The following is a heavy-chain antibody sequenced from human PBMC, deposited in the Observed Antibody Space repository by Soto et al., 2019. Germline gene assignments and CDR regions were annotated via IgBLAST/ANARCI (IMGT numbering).Heavy chain of an antibody. CDR1: GGTFSSYA. D-gene: IGHD2-2*01. J-gene: IGHJ6*02. V-gene: IGHV1-69*01. CDR2: IIPIYGTA. CDR3: ARSQGSSTSLEIYYYYYYGMDV. Sequence: QVQLVQSGAEVKKPGSSVKVSCKASGGTFSSYAISWVRQAPGQGLEWMGGIIPIYGTANYAQKFQGRVTITADESTNMELSSLRSEDTAVYYCARSQGSSTSLEIYYYYYYGMDVWGQGTTVTVSS.